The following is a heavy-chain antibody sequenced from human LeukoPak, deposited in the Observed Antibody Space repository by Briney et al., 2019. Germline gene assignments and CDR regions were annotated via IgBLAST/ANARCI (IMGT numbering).Heavy chain of an antibody. CDR2: ISYDGSNK. J-gene: IGHJ4*02. CDR3: AREDRSFDY. Sequence: GGSLRLSCAASGFTFTSYAMHWVRQAQGKGLEWVAVISYDGSNKYYADSVKGRFTISRDNSKNTLYLQMNSLRAEDTAVYYCAREDRSFDYWGQGTLVTVSS. V-gene: IGHV3-30*04. D-gene: IGHD2-15*01. CDR1: GFTFTSYA.